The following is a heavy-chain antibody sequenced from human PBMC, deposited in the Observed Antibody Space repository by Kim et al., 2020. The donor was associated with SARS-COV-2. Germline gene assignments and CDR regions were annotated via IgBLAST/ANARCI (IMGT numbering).Heavy chain of an antibody. Sequence: GGSLRLSCVASGFTFGTFYMSWVRQVPGKGLMWVSRIDEEEEITDYADSVKGRFTISRDNAKNSLYLQMNSLRADDTAVYYCVRDVSGYYWRWGTGATVT. D-gene: IGHD3-22*01. CDR2: IDEEEEIT. J-gene: IGHJ6*03. V-gene: IGHV3-74*01. CDR1: GFTFGTFY. CDR3: VRDVSGYYWR.